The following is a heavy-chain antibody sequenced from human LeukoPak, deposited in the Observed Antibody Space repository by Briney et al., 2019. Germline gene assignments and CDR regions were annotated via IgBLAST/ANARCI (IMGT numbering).Heavy chain of an antibody. V-gene: IGHV4-34*01. CDR1: GGSFSGHS. D-gene: IGHD3-22*01. J-gene: IGHJ4*02. Sequence: PSETLSLTCSVYGGSFSGHSWSWIRQAPGKGLEWIGEISHTGGINYNPSLKSRVTISADTSKNQFSLRLTSVTAADTAVYYCARHVHVSMIVVILSDYFDYWGQGTLVTVSS. CDR2: ISHTGGI. CDR3: ARHVHVSMIVVILSDYFDY.